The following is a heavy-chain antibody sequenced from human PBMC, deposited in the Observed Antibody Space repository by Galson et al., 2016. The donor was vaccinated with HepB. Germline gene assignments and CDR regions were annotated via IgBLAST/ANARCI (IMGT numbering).Heavy chain of an antibody. D-gene: IGHD3-22*01. J-gene: IGHJ4*02. CDR2: INPRGGRT. CDR3: ARAREHYYEGGYFFDY. V-gene: IGHV1-46*01. Sequence: SVKVSCKASGYTFTTYYIHWVRQAPGHGLEWMGIINPRGGRTTDAQQFQGRITMTRETSTSTVYMELSSLRSVDTAVYYCARAREHYYEGGYFFDYWGQGTLVTVSS. CDR1: GYTFTTYY.